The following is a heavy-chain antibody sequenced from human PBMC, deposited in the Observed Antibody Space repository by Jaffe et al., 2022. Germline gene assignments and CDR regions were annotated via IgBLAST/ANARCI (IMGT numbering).Heavy chain of an antibody. J-gene: IGHJ6*03. CDR1: GGSISSYY. V-gene: IGHV4-59*01. CDR2: IYYSGST. CDR3: ARGGVGATTYDPHYYYYMDV. D-gene: IGHD1-26*01. Sequence: QVQLQESGPGLVKPSETLSLTCTVSGGSISSYYWSWIRQPPGKGLEWIGYIYYSGSTNYNPSLKSRVTISVDTSKNQFSLKLSSVTAADTAVYYCARGGVGATTYDPHYYYYMDVWGKGTTVTVSS.